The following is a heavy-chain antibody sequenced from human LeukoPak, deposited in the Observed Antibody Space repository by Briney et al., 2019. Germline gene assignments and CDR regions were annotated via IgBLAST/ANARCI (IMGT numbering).Heavy chain of an antibody. CDR3: ASLRKRGGAFDL. CDR2: IYYSGST. J-gene: IGHJ3*01. CDR1: GGSISSYY. V-gene: IGHV4-59*01. Sequence: PSETLSLTCTVSGGSISSYYWSWIRQPPGKGLEWIGYIYYSGSTNYNPSLKSRVTISVDTSKNQFSLKLSSVTAADTAVYYCASLRKRGGAFDLWGQGTVVTVSS.